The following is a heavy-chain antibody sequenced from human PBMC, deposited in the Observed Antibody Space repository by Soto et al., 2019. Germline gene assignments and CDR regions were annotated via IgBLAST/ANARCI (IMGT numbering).Heavy chain of an antibody. V-gene: IGHV4-39*01. Sequence: SETLSLTCTVSGGSISSSSYYWGWIRQPPGKGLEWIGSIYYSGSTYYNPSLKSRVTISVDTSKNQFSLKLSSVTAADTAVYYCARKRRLTGSLYYFDYWGQGTLVTVSS. CDR1: GGSISSSSYY. CDR3: ARKRRLTGSLYYFDY. J-gene: IGHJ4*02. CDR2: IYYSGST. D-gene: IGHD3-9*01.